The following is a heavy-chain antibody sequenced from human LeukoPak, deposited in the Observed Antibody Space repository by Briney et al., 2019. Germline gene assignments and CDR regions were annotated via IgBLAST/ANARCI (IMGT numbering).Heavy chain of an antibody. CDR3: AADSSGHGGAFDI. CDR1: GGSISSGSYY. CDR2: IYTSGST. J-gene: IGHJ3*02. V-gene: IGHV4-61*02. Sequence: SETLSLTCTVSGGSISSGSYYCSWIRQPAGKGLEWIGRIYTSGSTNYNPSLKSRVTISVDTSKNQFSLKLSSVTAADTAVYYCAADSSGHGGAFDIWGQGTMVTVSS. D-gene: IGHD3-22*01.